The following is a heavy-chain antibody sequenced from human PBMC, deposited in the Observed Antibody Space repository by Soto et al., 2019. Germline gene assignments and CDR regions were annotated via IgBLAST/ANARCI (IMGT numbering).Heavy chain of an antibody. D-gene: IGHD6-6*01. J-gene: IGHJ4*02. CDR3: AKRSSSSTFDY. CDR2: ISGSDDST. V-gene: IGHV3-23*01. Sequence: SGGGLGLSRAAPWFTLCSHALRRGRQAPGKGLEWVSVISGSDDSTYYADSVKGRFTISRDNSKNTLYLQMNSLRAEDTAVYYCAKRSSSSTFDYWGQGTLVTVSS. CDR1: WFTLCSHA.